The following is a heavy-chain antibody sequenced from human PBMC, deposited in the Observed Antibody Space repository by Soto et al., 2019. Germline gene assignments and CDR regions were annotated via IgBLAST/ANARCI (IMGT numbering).Heavy chain of an antibody. CDR3: AKDRYGDYEYFQH. Sequence: GGSLRLSCAASGFTFDDYAMHWVRQAPGKGLEWVSGISWNSGSIGYADSVKGRFTISRDNAKNSLYLQMNSLRAEDTALYYCAKDRYGDYEYFQHWGQGTLVTVSS. D-gene: IGHD4-17*01. J-gene: IGHJ1*01. V-gene: IGHV3-9*01. CDR2: ISWNSGSI. CDR1: GFTFDDYA.